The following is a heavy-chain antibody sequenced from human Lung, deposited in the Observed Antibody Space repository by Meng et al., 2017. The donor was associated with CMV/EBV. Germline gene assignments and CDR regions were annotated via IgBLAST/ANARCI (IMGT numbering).Heavy chain of an antibody. V-gene: IGHV3-21*01. D-gene: IGHD1-26*01. J-gene: IGHJ6*02. CDR2: ISSSSSYI. CDR1: VFTFSSYS. Sequence: GESLKISXXSSVFTFSSYSMNWVRQAPGKGLEWVSSISSSSSYIYYADSVKGRFTISRDNAKNSLYLQMNSLRAEDTAVYYCARDRGGSYDDDYYYYGMDVWGQGTAVSVSS. CDR3: ARDRGGSYDDDYYYYGMDV.